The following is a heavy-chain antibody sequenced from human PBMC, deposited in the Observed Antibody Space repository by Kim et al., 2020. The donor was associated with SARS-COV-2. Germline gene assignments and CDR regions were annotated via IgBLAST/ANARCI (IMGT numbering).Heavy chain of an antibody. V-gene: IGHV4-59*01. CDR2: LYYSGST. J-gene: IGHJ4*02. CDR3: ARAVHVDTAMAIDY. Sequence: SETLSLTCTVSGGSISSYYWSWIRQPPGKGLEWIWYLYYSGSTNYNPSLKSRVTISVDTSKNQFSLKLSSVTAADTAVYYCARAVHVDTAMAIDYWGQGTLDTVSS. D-gene: IGHD5-18*01. CDR1: GGSISSYY.